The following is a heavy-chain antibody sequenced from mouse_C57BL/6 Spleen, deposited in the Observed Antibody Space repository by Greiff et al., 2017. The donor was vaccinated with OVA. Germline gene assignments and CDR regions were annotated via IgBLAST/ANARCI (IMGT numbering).Heavy chain of an antibody. CDR3: AKVYYGSSYRAMDY. J-gene: IGHJ4*01. V-gene: IGHV5-17*01. CDR1: GFTFSDYG. CDR2: ISSGSSTI. D-gene: IGHD1-1*01. Sequence: EVHLVESGGGLVKPGGSLKLSCAASGFTFSDYGMHWVRQAPEKGLEWVAYISSGSSTIYYADTVKGRFTISRDNAKNTLFLQMTSLRSEDTAMYYCAKVYYGSSYRAMDYWGQGTSVTVSS.